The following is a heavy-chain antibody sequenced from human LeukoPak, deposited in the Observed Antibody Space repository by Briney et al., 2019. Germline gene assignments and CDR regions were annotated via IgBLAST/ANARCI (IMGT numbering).Heavy chain of an antibody. D-gene: IGHD3-3*01. Sequence: SETLSLTCAVYGGSFSGYYWSWIRQPPGKGLEWIGEINHSGSTNYNPSLKSRVTISVDTSKKQFSLKLSSVTAADTAVYYCARVFSYPLRAPFDPWGQGTLVTVSS. J-gene: IGHJ5*02. CDR1: GGSFSGYY. CDR2: INHSGST. CDR3: ARVFSYPLRAPFDP. V-gene: IGHV4-34*01.